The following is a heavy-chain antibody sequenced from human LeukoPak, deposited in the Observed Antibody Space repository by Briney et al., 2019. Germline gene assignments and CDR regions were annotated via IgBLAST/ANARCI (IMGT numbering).Heavy chain of an antibody. V-gene: IGHV1-69*13. CDR2: IIPIFGTA. CDR1: GGTFSIYA. J-gene: IGHJ3*02. D-gene: IGHD3-22*01. CDR3: ARELPDGGYYDSSGYYYATFGAFDI. Sequence: SVKVSCKASGGTFSIYAISWVRQAPGQGLEWMGGIIPIFGTANYAQKFQGRVTITADESTSTAYMELSSLRSEDTAVYYCARELPDGGYYDSSGYYYATFGAFDIWGQGTMVTVSS.